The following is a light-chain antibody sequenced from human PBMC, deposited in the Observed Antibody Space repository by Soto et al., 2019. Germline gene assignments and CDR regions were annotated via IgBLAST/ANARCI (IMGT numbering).Light chain of an antibody. Sequence: DIVLTQSPGTLSLSPGERATLYCRASQSVSSSHLAWYQQKPGQAPRLLIYGASSRASGIPDRFGGSGSGTDFTLTISRLEPEDSAVYYCQQYGSSPRFTFGPGTKVDIK. V-gene: IGKV3-20*01. J-gene: IGKJ3*01. CDR3: QQYGSSPRFT. CDR2: GAS. CDR1: QSVSSSH.